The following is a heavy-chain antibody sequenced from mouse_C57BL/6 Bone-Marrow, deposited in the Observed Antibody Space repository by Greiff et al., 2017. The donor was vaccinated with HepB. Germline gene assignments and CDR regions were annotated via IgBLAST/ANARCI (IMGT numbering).Heavy chain of an antibody. CDR2: ISYDGSN. CDR1: GYSITSGYY. J-gene: IGHJ2*01. V-gene: IGHV3-6*01. CDR3: AWRGYYFDY. Sequence: EVKLMESGPGLVKPSQSLSLTCSVTGYSITSGYYWNWIRQFPGNKLEWMGYISYDGSNNYNPSLKNRISITRDTSKNQLFLKLNSVTTEDTATYYCAWRGYYFDYWGQGTTLTVSS.